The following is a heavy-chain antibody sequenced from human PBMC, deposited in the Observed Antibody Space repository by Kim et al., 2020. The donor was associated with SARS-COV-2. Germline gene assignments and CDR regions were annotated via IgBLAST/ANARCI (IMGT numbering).Heavy chain of an antibody. CDR3: ARDYSSSWYRRPFDY. CDR2: INHSGST. Sequence: SETLSLTCAVYGGSFSGYYWSWIRQPPGKGLEWIGEINHSGSTNYNPSLKSRVTISVDTSKNQFSLKLSSVTAADTAVYYCARDYSSSWYRRPFDYWGQGALVTVSS. CDR1: GGSFSGYY. J-gene: IGHJ4*02. D-gene: IGHD6-13*01. V-gene: IGHV4-34*01.